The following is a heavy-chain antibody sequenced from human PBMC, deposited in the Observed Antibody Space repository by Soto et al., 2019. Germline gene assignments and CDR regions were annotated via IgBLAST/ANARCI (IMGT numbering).Heavy chain of an antibody. V-gene: IGHV3-30-3*01. J-gene: IGHJ2*01. CDR3: ARDRSSSSWYGPTWYFDL. CDR2: ISYDGSNK. Sequence: GGSLRLSCAASGFTFSSYAMHWVRQAPGKGLEWVAVISYDGSNKYYADSVKGRFTIPRDNSKNTLYLQMNSLRAEDTAVYYCARDRSSSSWYGPTWYFDLWGRGTLVTVSS. CDR1: GFTFSSYA. D-gene: IGHD6-13*01.